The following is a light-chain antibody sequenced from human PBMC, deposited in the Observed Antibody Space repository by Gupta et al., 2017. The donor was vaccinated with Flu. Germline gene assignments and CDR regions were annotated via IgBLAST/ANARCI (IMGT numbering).Light chain of an antibody. CDR2: KAS. Sequence: DIQMTESPSTLSASVGDRVTITCRGSKSISSWLAWYQQKAGKAPKLLIYKASSLESGVPSMFSGSGSGTEFTLTISSLQPDDFATYYCQQYNSYSYTFGQGTKLEIK. J-gene: IGKJ2*01. CDR3: QQYNSYSYT. CDR1: KSISSW. V-gene: IGKV1-5*03.